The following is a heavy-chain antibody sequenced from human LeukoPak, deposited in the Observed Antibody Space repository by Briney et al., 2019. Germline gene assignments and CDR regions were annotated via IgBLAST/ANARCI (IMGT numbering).Heavy chain of an antibody. Sequence: SETLSLTCAVYGGSFSGYYWSWIRQPPGKGLEWIGEINHSGSTNYNPSLKSRVTISVDTSKNQFSLKLSSVTAADTAVYYCARPRASNYGMDVWGQGTTVTVSS. V-gene: IGHV4-34*01. CDR2: INHSGST. CDR3: ARPRASNYGMDV. CDR1: GGSFSGYY. J-gene: IGHJ6*02.